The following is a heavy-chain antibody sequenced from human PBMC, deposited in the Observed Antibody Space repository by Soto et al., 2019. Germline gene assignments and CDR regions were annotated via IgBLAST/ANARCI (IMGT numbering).Heavy chain of an antibody. J-gene: IGHJ4*02. CDR2: IYWNDDK. D-gene: IGHD3-3*01. CDR3: AHTDTIFGVVMIDY. CDR1: GFSLSTSGVG. V-gene: IGHV2-5*01. Sequence: QITLKESGPTLVKPTQTLTLTCTFSGFSLSTSGVGVGWIRQPPGKALEWLALIYWNDDKRYSPSLKSRLTITKDTSKNQVVLTMTIMDPVDTATYYCAHTDTIFGVVMIDYWGQGTLVTVSS.